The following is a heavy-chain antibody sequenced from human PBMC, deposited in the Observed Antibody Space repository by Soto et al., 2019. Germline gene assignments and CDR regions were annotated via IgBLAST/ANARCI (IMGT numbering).Heavy chain of an antibody. D-gene: IGHD2-15*01. CDR1: GGSFSGYY. J-gene: IGHJ3*02. CDR3: ARGIVVVVADTISYAFDI. Sequence: QVQLQQWGAGLLKPSETLSLTCAVYGGSFSGYYWSWIRQPPGKGLEWIGEINHSGSTNYNPSLKSRVTTSVDMSKNQFSLKLSSVTAADTAVYYCARGIVVVVADTISYAFDIWGQGTMVTVSS. CDR2: INHSGST. V-gene: IGHV4-34*01.